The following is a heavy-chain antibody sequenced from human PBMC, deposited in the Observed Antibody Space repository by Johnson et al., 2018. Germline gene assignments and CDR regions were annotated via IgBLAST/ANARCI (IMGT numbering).Heavy chain of an antibody. V-gene: IGHV3-48*01. CDR2: ISMSSNSL. D-gene: IGHD3-16*01. Sequence: VQLVQSGGGLVKPGGSLRLSCYGSGFDFSDYNMNWVRQAPGRGLEWVSYISMSSNSLYYADSVKVRFTISRDNAKNSLYLQMNSLRAEDTAVYYCARASYDYIWGSFHLFDYWGQGTLVTVSS. CDR3: ARASYDYIWGSFHLFDY. CDR1: GFDFSDYN. J-gene: IGHJ4*02.